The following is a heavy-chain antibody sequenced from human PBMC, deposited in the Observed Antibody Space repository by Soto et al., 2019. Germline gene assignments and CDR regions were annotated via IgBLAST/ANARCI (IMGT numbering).Heavy chain of an antibody. Sequence: GGSLRLSCAASGFTFSSYWMHWVRQAPGKGLVWVSRIDTYGSATKYADSVRGRFTISRDNAKNTMSLQMNSLRAEDTAVYYCARVLKSSGWDNDVFDIWCQRTMVTVSS. CDR2: IDTYGSAT. CDR1: GFTFSSYW. V-gene: IGHV3-74*03. J-gene: IGHJ3*02. D-gene: IGHD6-19*01. CDR3: ARVLKSSGWDNDVFDI.